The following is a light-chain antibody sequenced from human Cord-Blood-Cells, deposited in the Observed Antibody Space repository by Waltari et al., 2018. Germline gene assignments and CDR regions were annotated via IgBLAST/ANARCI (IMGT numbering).Light chain of an antibody. CDR3: QQYNNWPWT. V-gene: IGKV3-15*01. J-gene: IGKJ1*01. CDR2: GAS. Sequence: EIVLTQSPATLSASPEERAPLSCRASQRVSSNLAWYQQKPGQAPRLLIYGASTRATGIPARFSGSGSGTEFTLTISSLQSEDFAVYYCQQYNNWPWTFGQGTKVEIK. CDR1: QRVSSN.